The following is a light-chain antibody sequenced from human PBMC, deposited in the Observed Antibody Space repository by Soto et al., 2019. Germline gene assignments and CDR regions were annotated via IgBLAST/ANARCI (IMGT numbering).Light chain of an antibody. J-gene: IGKJ1*01. Sequence: EIVLTQSPGTLSLSPGERATLSCRASQSVASSHLAWYRQKPGQAPRLLIYDASSRATGIPDRFSGSGSGTEFTLTISSLHSEDFGVYYCQQYDNWWTFGQGTKVDI. CDR2: DAS. CDR1: QSVASSH. CDR3: QQYDNWWT. V-gene: IGKV3-20*01.